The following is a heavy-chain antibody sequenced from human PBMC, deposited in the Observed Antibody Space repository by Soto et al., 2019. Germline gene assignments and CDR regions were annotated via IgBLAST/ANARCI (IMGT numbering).Heavy chain of an antibody. D-gene: IGHD5-18*01. J-gene: IGHJ3*02. CDR3: ARGDTPMITGMDSFDI. V-gene: IGHV3-7*01. Sequence: GGALRLSCAASGFTFSRYWMNWVRQAPGKGLEWVANIKQDGTEKNYVDSVKGRFTISRDNARNSLYLQMDSLRAEDTAVYFCARGDTPMITGMDSFDIWGQGTMVTVSS. CDR2: IKQDGTEK. CDR1: GFTFSRYW.